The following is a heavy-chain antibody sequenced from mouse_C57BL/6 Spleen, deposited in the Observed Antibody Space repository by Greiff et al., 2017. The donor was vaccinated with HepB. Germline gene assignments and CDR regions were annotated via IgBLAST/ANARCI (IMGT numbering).Heavy chain of an antibody. Sequence: VQLQQSGAELVKPGASVKLSCKASGYTFTSYWMHWVKQRPGQGLEWIGMIHPNSGSTNYNEKFKSKATLTVDKSSSTAYMQLSSLTSEDSAVYYCARGEVTTVVEDYWGQGTTLTVSS. CDR1: GYTFTSYW. D-gene: IGHD1-1*01. CDR3: ARGEVTTVVEDY. J-gene: IGHJ2*01. CDR2: IHPNSGST. V-gene: IGHV1-64*01.